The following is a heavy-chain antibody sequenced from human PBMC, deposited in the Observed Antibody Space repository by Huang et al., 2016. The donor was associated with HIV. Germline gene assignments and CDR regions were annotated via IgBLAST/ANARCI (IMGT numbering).Heavy chain of an antibody. CDR1: GYTFTSYG. CDR3: ARARGYYYYGMDV. CDR2: ISAYKGNT. Sequence: QVQLVQSGAEVKKPGASVKVSCKASGYTFTSYGISWVRQAPGPGLEWMGWISAYKGNTNYAQKLQGRVTMTTETSTSTAYMELRSLRSDDTAVYYCARARGYYYYGMDVWGQGTTVTVSS. V-gene: IGHV1-18*04. J-gene: IGHJ6*02.